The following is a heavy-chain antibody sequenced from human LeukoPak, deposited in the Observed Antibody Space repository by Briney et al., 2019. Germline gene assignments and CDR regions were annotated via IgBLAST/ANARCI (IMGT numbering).Heavy chain of an antibody. CDR3: ARDSVAAIGAGYYYYGMDV. CDR2: IFYSGST. D-gene: IGHD6-6*01. J-gene: IGHJ6*02. Sequence: KPSETLSLTCTVSGGSISSGDYYWSWIRQPPGKGLEWIGYIFYSGSTHYNPSLKSRVTMSVDTSKNQFSLKLTSVTAADTAVYYCARDSVAAIGAGYYYYGMDVWGQGTTVTVSS. V-gene: IGHV4-30-4*01. CDR1: GGSISSGDYY.